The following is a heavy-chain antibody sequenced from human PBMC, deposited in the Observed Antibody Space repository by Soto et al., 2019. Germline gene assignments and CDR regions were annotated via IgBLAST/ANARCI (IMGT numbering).Heavy chain of an antibody. J-gene: IGHJ5*02. CDR3: AREYYGDYGLIDP. Sequence: SETLSLTCTVSGGSISSGGYYWSRIRQHPGKGLEWIGYIYYSGSTYYNPSLKSRVTISVDTSKNQFSLKLSSVTAADTAVYYCAREYYGDYGLIDPWDQGTLVTVSS. D-gene: IGHD4-17*01. V-gene: IGHV4-31*03. CDR2: IYYSGST. CDR1: GGSISSGGYY.